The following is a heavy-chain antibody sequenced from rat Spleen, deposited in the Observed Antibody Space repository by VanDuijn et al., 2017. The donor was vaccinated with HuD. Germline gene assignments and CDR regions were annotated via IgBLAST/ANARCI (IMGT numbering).Heavy chain of an antibody. CDR3: ARHGYGGYSGSFAY. Sequence: EVQLVVYGGGLVQPGRSLKLSCAASGFTFSAYNIAWVRQAPKNGLEWVATISSDGSITYYRDSVKGRFTISRDNAESTLYLQMDSLRSEDTAHYDCARHGYGGYSGSFAYWGQGVMVTVSS. CDR2: ISSDGSIT. V-gene: IGHV5-7*01. J-gene: IGHJ2*01. D-gene: IGHD1-11*01. CDR1: GFTFSAYN.